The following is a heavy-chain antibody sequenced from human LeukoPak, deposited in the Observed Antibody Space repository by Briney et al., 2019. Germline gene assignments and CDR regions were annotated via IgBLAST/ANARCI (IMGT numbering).Heavy chain of an antibody. CDR3: AKGPNDSSGYYGLLIGYYFDY. Sequence: GGSLRLSCAASGFTFSSYGMHWVRQAPGKGLEWVAVISYDGSNKYYADSVKGRFTISRDNSKNTLYLQMNSLRAEDTAVYYCAKGPNDSSGYYGLLIGYYFDYWGQGTLVTVSS. CDR2: ISYDGSNK. D-gene: IGHD3-22*01. CDR1: GFTFSSYG. V-gene: IGHV3-30*18. J-gene: IGHJ4*02.